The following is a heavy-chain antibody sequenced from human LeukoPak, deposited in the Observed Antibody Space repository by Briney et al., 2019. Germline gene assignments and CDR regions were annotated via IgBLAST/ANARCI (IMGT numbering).Heavy chain of an antibody. CDR1: GFTFSNAW. J-gene: IGHJ4*02. CDR3: AKVGQNDYDGHSDD. CDR2: IKSKTDGGTT. V-gene: IGHV3-15*01. Sequence: GGSLRLSCAASGFTFSNAWMSWVRQAPGKGLEWVGRIKSKTDGGTTDYAAPVKGRFTISRDDSKNTLYLQMNSLKTEDTAVYYCAKVGQNDYDGHSDDWGQGTLVTVSS. D-gene: IGHD4-17*01.